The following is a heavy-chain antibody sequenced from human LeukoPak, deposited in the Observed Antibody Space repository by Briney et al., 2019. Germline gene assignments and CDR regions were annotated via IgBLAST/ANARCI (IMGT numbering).Heavy chain of an antibody. D-gene: IGHD3-10*01. CDR1: GFTFSDYY. J-gene: IGHJ4*02. CDR2: ISSSSSYT. V-gene: IGHV3-11*05. CDR3: AKAQAMVRGVTDY. Sequence: GGSLRLSCAASGFTFSDYYMSWIRQAPGKGLEWVSYISSSSSYTNYADSVKGRFTISRDNAKNSLYLQMNSLRAEDTAVYYCAKAQAMVRGVTDYWGQGTLVTVSS.